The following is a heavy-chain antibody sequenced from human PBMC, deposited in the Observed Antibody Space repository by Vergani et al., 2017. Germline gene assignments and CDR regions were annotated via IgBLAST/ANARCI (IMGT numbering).Heavy chain of an antibody. CDR3: ARDFLTGVTTLDYYYMCV. CDR1: GFPFSDYG. J-gene: IGHJ6*03. CDR2: ISYDGNKK. D-gene: IGHD1-1*01. V-gene: IGHV3-30*03. Sequence: QVQLVESGGGEVQPGRSLRLSCSAAGFPFSDYGVHWVRQAPGKGLEWVSVISYDGNKKNYADSVKGRFTISRDNSKNTLYLEMNALRAEDTAVYYCARDFLTGVTTLDYYYMCVWGKGTTVTVSS.